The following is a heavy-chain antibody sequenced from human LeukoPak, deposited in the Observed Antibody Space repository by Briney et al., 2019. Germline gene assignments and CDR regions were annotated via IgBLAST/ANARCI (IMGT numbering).Heavy chain of an antibody. CDR1: GFTVSSNY. V-gene: IGHV3-66*01. J-gene: IGHJ4*02. CDR2: IYSGGST. CDR3: ARAASILWFGESYLDY. D-gene: IGHD3-10*01. Sequence: GGSLRLSCAASGFTVSSNYMSWVRQAPGKGLEWVSVIYSGGSTYYADSVKGRFTISRDNSKNTLYLQMNSLRAEDTAVYYCARAASILWFGESYLDYWGQGTLVTVSS.